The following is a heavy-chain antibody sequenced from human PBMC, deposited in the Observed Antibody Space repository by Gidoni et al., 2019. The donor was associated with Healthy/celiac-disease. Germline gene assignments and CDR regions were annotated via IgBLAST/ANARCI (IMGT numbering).Heavy chain of an antibody. D-gene: IGHD2-8*01. CDR1: GGSFSGYY. V-gene: IGHV4-34*01. CDR2: INHSGST. J-gene: IGHJ4*02. CDR3: ARGGPLFLMVYASPFDY. Sequence: QVQLQQWGAGLLKPSETLSLTCAVYGGSFSGYYWIGEINHSGSTNYNPSLKSRVTISVDTPKNQFSLKLSSVTAADTAVYYCARGGPLFLMVYASPFDYWGQGTLVTVSS.